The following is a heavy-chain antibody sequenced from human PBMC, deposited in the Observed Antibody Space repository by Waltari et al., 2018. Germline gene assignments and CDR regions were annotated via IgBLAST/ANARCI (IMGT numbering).Heavy chain of an antibody. D-gene: IGHD1-26*01. CDR2: IYYSGST. Sequence: QVQLQESGPGLVKTSATLSITCTVSGGSISIHYLSWIRQPPGKGLEWFWYIYYSGSTNYNPSLKSRVTISVDTSKNQFSLKLSSVTAADTAVYYCARDGPSIVGATGNGMDVWGQGTTVTVSS. CDR3: ARDGPSIVGATGNGMDV. CDR1: GGSISIHY. V-gene: IGHV4-59*11. J-gene: IGHJ6*02.